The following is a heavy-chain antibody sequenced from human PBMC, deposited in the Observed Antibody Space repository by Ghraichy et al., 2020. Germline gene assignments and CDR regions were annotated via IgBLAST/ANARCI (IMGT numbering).Heavy chain of an antibody. CDR1: GGSISSSSYY. D-gene: IGHD3-10*01. Sequence: SETLSLTCIVSGGSISSSSYYWGWIRQPSGKGLEWIGSIRYSEITNYNPSLKSRATISVDTSKSQFSLRLSSVTAADTAVYYCARMRGVTLYDGFHVWGQGTMVTVS. J-gene: IGHJ3*01. CDR2: IRYSEIT. CDR3: ARMRGVTLYDGFHV. V-gene: IGHV4-39*07.